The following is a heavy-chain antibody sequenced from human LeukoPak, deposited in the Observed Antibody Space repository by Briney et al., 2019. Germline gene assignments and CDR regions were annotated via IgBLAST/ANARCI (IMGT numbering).Heavy chain of an antibody. Sequence: PSETLSLTCSVSGGSISSSDYYWGWIRHPPGKGLEWIVSIYYSGSTYYNPPLQSRVTISVDTSKNQFSLKLSSVTAADTAVYYCARLPAFYGSGTSYTVYYFDYWGQGTLVTVSS. D-gene: IGHD3-10*01. CDR3: ARLPAFYGSGTSYTVYYFDY. CDR1: GGSISSSDYY. V-gene: IGHV4-39*01. J-gene: IGHJ4*02. CDR2: IYYSGST.